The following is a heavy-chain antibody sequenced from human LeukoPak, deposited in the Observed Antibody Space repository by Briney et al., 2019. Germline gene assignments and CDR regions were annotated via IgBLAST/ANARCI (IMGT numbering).Heavy chain of an antibody. CDR1: GYPFTTWE. CDR3: ARGPRNDP. V-gene: IGHV1-8*01. J-gene: IGHJ5*02. Sequence: AASVTVSCKTSGYPFTTWEINWVRQAAGQGLEWMGWVHPNGGNTAYAQKFQGRVTMTRDTSISTAYMELSGLTSDDTAVYFCARGPRNDPWGQGTLVTVSS. D-gene: IGHD1-14*01. CDR2: VHPNGGNT.